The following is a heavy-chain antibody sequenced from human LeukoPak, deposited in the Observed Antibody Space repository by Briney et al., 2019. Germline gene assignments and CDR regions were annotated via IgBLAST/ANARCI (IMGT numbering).Heavy chain of an antibody. Sequence: SETLSLTCSVSSDSISIYYWSWIRQAPGKGLEWIGFVYYSGNTNYNPSLKSRATILLGTSKNQFSLMLSSVTAADTAVYYCATQPAGPASWFDPWGQGTLVTVSP. CDR1: SDSISIYY. D-gene: IGHD6-13*01. J-gene: IGHJ5*02. V-gene: IGHV4-59*01. CDR2: VYYSGNT. CDR3: ATQPAGPASWFDP.